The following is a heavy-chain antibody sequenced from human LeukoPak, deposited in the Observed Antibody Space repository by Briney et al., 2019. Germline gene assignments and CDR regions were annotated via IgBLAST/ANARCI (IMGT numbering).Heavy chain of an antibody. CDR1: GGSISSSTYY. CDR3: ARHGDYYALGYDYYGMDV. CDR2: IYFSGST. V-gene: IGHV4-39*01. J-gene: IGHJ6*02. D-gene: IGHD2-21*02. Sequence: SETLSLTCTVSGGSISSSTYYWGWIRQPPGKGLEWIGSIYFSGSTYHNPSLRSRGTISVDTSKNQFSLKVSSVTAADTAVYYCARHGDYYALGYDYYGMDVWGQGTTVTVSS.